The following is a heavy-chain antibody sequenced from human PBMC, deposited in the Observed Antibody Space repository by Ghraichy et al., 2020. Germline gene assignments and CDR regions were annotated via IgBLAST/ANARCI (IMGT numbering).Heavy chain of an antibody. CDR3: ARVPITRGADA. D-gene: IGHD3-10*01. V-gene: IGHV1-2*02. J-gene: IGHJ5*02. Sequence: ASVKVSCKASGYTFIDYYLNWLRQAPEQGFEWMGWINPKSGATNGAQKFQGRVTMTTDTSISTAYMELSTLTSDDTAVYYCARVPITRGADAWGQGTLVTVSS. CDR1: GYTFIDYY. CDR2: INPKSGAT.